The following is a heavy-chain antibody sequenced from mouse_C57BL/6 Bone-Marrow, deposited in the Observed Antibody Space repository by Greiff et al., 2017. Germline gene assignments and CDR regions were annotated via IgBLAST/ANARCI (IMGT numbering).Heavy chain of an antibody. CDR1: GFNITDYY. CDR2: IDPEDGET. D-gene: IGHD2-10*01. J-gene: IGHJ2*01. CDR3: AHDSLLLFGD. Sequence: VQLQQSGAELVKPGASVKLSCTASGFNITDYYMHWVKQRTEQGLEWIGRIDPEDGETKYAPKFKGKATITADTSSNPAYLQRSSLTSEDTAVYYCAHDSLLLFGDWGQGTTLTVSS. V-gene: IGHV14-2*01.